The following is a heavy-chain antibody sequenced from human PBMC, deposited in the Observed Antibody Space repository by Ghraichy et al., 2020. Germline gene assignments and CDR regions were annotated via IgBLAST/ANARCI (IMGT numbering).Heavy chain of an antibody. D-gene: IGHD6-13*01. V-gene: IGHV1-24*01. Sequence: ASVKVSCKVSGYTLTELSMHWVRQAPGKGLEWMGGFDPEDGETIYAQKFQGRVTMTEDTSTDTAYMELSSLRSEDTAVYYCATYTSQQLVREGGNWWFDPWGQGTLVTVSS. CDR2: FDPEDGET. CDR1: GYTLTELS. CDR3: ATYTSQQLVREGGNWWFDP. J-gene: IGHJ5*02.